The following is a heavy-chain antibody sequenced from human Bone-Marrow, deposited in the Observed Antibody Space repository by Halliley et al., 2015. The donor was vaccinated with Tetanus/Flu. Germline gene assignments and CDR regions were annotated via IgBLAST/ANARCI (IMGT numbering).Heavy chain of an antibody. D-gene: IGHD1-7*01. V-gene: IGHV5-51*01. CDR1: GDSFTNYW. Sequence: QLVQSGAEVKKPGESLKISCKDSGDSFTNYWIGWVRQMPGKGLEWMGSIYPDDSDTRYRPSFQGHVTISADKSIGTAYLEWSSLKASDSAMYFCARHQELRDPIDSWGQGTLVTVSS. CDR2: IYPDDSDT. CDR3: ARHQELRDPIDS. J-gene: IGHJ5*01.